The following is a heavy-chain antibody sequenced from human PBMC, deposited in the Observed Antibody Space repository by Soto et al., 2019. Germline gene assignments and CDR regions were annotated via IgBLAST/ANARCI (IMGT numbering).Heavy chain of an antibody. Sequence: SVKVSCKASGGTFSSYAISWVRQAPGQGLEWMGGIIPIFGTANYAQKFQGRVTITADESTSTAYMELSSLRSEDTAVYYCARDVTMVRGVTPSSVYWGQGTLVTVSS. V-gene: IGHV1-69*13. J-gene: IGHJ4*02. D-gene: IGHD3-10*01. CDR2: IIPIFGTA. CDR1: GGTFSSYA. CDR3: ARDVTMVRGVTPSSVY.